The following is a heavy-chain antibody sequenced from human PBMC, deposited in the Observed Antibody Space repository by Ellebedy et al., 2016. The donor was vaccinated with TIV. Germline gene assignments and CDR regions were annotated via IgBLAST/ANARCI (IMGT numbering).Heavy chain of an antibody. Sequence: PGGSLRLSCVVSGSGLNNHIITWVRQAPGKGLKWVSVISGIDGSTYYSDSVKGRFFISLDHSKNTVFPQLNSLRDEDTAQDFCGREGHTSGRCGAYDIWGKGTMVTVAS. V-gene: IGHV3-23*01. J-gene: IGHJ3*02. CDR1: GSGLNNHI. CDR2: ISGIDGST. D-gene: IGHD6-19*01. CDR3: GREGHTSGRCGAYDI.